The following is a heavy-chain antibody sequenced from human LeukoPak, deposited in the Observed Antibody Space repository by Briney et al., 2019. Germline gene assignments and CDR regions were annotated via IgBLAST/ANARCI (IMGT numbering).Heavy chain of an antibody. CDR3: ARGAKVGGYYYGMDV. Sequence: PETLSLTCTVPGGSTCSAYWSWIPDTPGERLEWIGYIYYSGSTNYTPSLKSRVTISVDTSKNQFSLKLSSVTAADTAVYYCARGAKVGGYYYGMDVWGKGTTVTVSS. D-gene: IGHD2-15*01. V-gene: IGHV4-59*01. CDR2: IYYSGST. J-gene: IGHJ6*04. CDR1: GGSTCSAY.